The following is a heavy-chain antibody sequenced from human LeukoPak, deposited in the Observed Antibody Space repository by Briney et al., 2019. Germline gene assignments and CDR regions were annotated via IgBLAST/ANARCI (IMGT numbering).Heavy chain of an antibody. V-gene: IGHV3-23*01. Sequence: GASLRLSCAASGFTFSNYAVSWVRQAPGKGLEWVSAVSGRDTSTYYPDSVKGRFTISRHNSKNTLYLQMNSLSAEDTAIYYCAKWGDYDVLTGYYDSDYWGQGTLVTVSS. CDR1: GFTFSNYA. J-gene: IGHJ4*02. D-gene: IGHD3-9*01. CDR2: VSGRDTST. CDR3: AKWGDYDVLTGYYDSDY.